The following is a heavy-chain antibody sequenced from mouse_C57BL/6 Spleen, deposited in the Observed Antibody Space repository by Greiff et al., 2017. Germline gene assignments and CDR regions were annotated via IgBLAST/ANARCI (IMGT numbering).Heavy chain of an antibody. CDR3: AREDYDWYSDV. V-gene: IGHV1-80*01. J-gene: IGHJ1*03. D-gene: IGHD1-1*01. CDR1: GYAFSSYW. Sequence: VQLQQSGAELVKPGASVKISCKASGYAFSSYWMNWVKQRPGKGLEWIGQIYPGDGDTNYNGKFKGKATLTADTSSSTAYMQLRSLPSENSVVYFCAREDYDWYSDVWGTESTVT. CDR2: IYPGDGDT.